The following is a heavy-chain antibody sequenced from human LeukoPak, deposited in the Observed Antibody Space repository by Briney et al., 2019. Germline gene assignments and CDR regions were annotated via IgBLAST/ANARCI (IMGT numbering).Heavy chain of an antibody. CDR3: ARSGDYGDYPTVNYFDY. Sequence: GASVKVSCKASGYTFTGYYMHWVRQAPGQGLEWMGWINPNSGGTNYAQKFQGRVTMTGDTSISTAYMELSRLRSDDTAVYYCARSGDYGDYPTVNYFDYWGQGTLVTVSS. CDR1: GYTFTGYY. V-gene: IGHV1-2*02. J-gene: IGHJ4*02. CDR2: INPNSGGT. D-gene: IGHD4-17*01.